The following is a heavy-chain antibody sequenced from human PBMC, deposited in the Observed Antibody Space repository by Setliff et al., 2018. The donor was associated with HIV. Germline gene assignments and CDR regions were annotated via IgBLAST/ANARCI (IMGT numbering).Heavy chain of an antibody. CDR1: GGSISSSNW. CDR3: ARDPHYFDRSGHYSYFYFDY. J-gene: IGHJ4*02. Sequence: SETLSLTCAVSGGSISSSNWWSWVRQPPGKGLEWIGEIYQSGSSKYNPSLKSRVTISVHTSKNQFSLKLSSVTAADTAVYYCARDPHYFDRSGHYSYFYFDYWGQGMLVTVSS. D-gene: IGHD3-22*01. CDR2: IYQSGSS. V-gene: IGHV4-4*02.